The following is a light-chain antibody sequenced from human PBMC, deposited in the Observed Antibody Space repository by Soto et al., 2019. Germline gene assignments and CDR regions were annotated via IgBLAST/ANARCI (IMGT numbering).Light chain of an antibody. CDR3: QQRNSYPRT. J-gene: IGKJ2*01. CDR2: AAS. V-gene: IGKV1-5*01. CDR1: QSISSW. Sequence: DSHMTQSPSTLSASVGDRVTITFRASQSISSWLAWYQQKPGKAPNLLISAASTLQSGVPSRFSGSGSETEFTLTITSLQPEDSATYYCQQRNSYPRTFGQGTKVDIK.